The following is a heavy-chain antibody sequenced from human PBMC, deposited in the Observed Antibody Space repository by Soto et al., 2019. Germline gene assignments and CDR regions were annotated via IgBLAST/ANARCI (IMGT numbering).Heavy chain of an antibody. CDR1: GYTFTSYA. D-gene: IGHD4-4*01. V-gene: IGHV1-3*01. J-gene: IGHJ6*02. Sequence: ASVKVSCKASGYTFTSYAMHWVRQAPGQRLEWMGWINAGNGNTKYSQKFQGRVTITRDTSASTAYMELSSLRSEDTAVYYCASSYSNYALIDYYYYGMDVWGQGTMVTVSS. CDR2: INAGNGNT. CDR3: ASSYSNYALIDYYYYGMDV.